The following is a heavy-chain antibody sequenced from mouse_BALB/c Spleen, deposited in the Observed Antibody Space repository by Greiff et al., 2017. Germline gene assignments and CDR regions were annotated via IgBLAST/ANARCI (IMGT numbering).Heavy chain of an antibody. CDR1: GFSLTSYG. V-gene: IGHV2-9*02. Sequence: VQVVESGPGLVAPSQSLSITCTVSGFSLTSYGVHWVRQPPGKGLEWLGVIWAGGSTNYNSALMSRLSISKDNSKSQVFLKMNSLQTDDTAMYYCARDLYYRYYAMDYWGQGTSVTVSS. CDR3: ARDLYYRYYAMDY. CDR2: IWAGGST. D-gene: IGHD2-14*01. J-gene: IGHJ4*01.